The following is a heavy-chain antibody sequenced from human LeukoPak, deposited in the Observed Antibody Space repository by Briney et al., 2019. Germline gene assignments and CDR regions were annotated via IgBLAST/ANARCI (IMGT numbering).Heavy chain of an antibody. CDR1: GFTFSNYA. CDR3: ARVKGGSSTSPPYYYYYYGMDV. D-gene: IGHD6-13*01. J-gene: IGHJ6*02. CDR2: LSGTGGST. Sequence: GGSLRLSCAASGFTFSNYAMSWVRQAPGKGLEWVSTLSGTGGSTYYADSVKGRFTISRDNSKNTLYLQVSSLRAEDTAVYYCARVKGGSSTSPPYYYYYYGMDVWGQGTTVTVSS. V-gene: IGHV3-23*01.